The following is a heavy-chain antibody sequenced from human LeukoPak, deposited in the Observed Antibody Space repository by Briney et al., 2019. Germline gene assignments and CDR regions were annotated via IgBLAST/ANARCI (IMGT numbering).Heavy chain of an antibody. CDR1: GGSFSGYY. D-gene: IGHD3-3*01. J-gene: IGHJ4*02. CDR2: INHSGST. V-gene: IGHV4-34*01. CDR3: ARFYDFWSGYYPFDY. Sequence: PSETLSLTCAVYGGSFSGYYWCWIRQPPGKGLEWIGEINHSGSTNYNPSLKSRVTISVDTSKNQFSLKLSSVTAADTAVYYCARFYDFWSGYYPFDYWGQGTLVTVSS.